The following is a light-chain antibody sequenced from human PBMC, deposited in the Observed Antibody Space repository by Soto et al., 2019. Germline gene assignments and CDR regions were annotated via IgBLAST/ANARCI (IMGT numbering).Light chain of an antibody. Sequence: DIQMTQSPSSLSASVGDRVTITCRASQSISNYLNWYQQKPGKAPKLLIYAASSLQTGVPSRFSGSGSGTDFTLTISSLQPEDFATYYCQQSYSTPYTFGQGTQLEIK. CDR1: QSISNY. J-gene: IGKJ2*01. CDR2: AAS. V-gene: IGKV1-39*01. CDR3: QQSYSTPYT.